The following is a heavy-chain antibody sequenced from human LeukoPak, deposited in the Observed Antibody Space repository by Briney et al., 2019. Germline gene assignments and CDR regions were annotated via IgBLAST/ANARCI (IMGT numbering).Heavy chain of an antibody. CDR2: ISSSSSYI. CDR3: AKIMRRNSGSLDY. Sequence: GGSLRLSCAASGFTFSSYSMNWVRQAPGKGLEWVSSISSSSSYIYYADSVKGRFTISRDNSKNTLYLQMNSLRAQDTAVYYCAKIMRRNSGSLDYWGQGTLVTVSS. J-gene: IGHJ4*02. D-gene: IGHD3-10*01. V-gene: IGHV3-21*01. CDR1: GFTFSSYS.